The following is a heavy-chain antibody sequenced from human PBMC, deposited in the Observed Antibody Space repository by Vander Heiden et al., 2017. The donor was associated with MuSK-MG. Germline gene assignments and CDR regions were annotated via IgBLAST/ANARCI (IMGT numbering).Heavy chain of an antibody. CDR1: GFPFSDYG. Sequence: QVQLVESGGGVVQPGGSLRLSWAASGFPFSDYGMHWARPAPGKGLEGVAVVSLNGHVQYYADSVKGRFSISRDNSQNTLYLQMNSLITDDTAVYYCTKEGDVRVSTRTDYWGQGTLVTVSS. D-gene: IGHD3-16*01. CDR3: TKEGDVRVSTRTDY. J-gene: IGHJ4*02. V-gene: IGHV3-30*18. CDR2: VSLNGHVQ.